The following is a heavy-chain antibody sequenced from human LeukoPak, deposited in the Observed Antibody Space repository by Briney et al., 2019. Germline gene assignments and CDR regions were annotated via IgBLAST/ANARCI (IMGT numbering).Heavy chain of an antibody. CDR2: IGPKSGDT. D-gene: IGHD7-27*01. V-gene: IGHV1-2*02. CDR1: VYTFTYYL. Sequence: GASGKVSCKASVYTFTYYLIHWVRQAPGQGLEWMGWIGPKSGDTSYSQKFQGRVTVTRDTSISTAYMDLSRLRFDDTAVYYCGRNRLGKALDIWGQGTMVTVSS. J-gene: IGHJ3*02. CDR3: GRNRLGKALDI.